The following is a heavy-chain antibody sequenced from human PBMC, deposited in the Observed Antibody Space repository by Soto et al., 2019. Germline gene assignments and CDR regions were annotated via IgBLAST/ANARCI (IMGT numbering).Heavy chain of an antibody. V-gene: IGHV1-3*01. CDR3: AIAPTITMIVVAPSGWFDP. CDR1: GYTFTSYA. CDR2: INAGNGNT. Sequence: QVQLVQSGAEVKKPGASVKVSCKASGYTFTSYAMHWVRQAPGQRLEWMGWINAGNGNTKYSQKFQGRVTITRDTSASTAYMELSSLRSEDTAVYYCAIAPTITMIVVAPSGWFDPWGQGTLVTVSS. J-gene: IGHJ5*02. D-gene: IGHD3-22*01.